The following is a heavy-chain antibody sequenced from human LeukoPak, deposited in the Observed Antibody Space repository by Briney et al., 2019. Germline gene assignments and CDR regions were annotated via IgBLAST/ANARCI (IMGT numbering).Heavy chain of an antibody. D-gene: IGHD3-16*01. CDR2: ISSTSNYI. V-gene: IGHV3-21*01. Sequence: GGSLRLSCAASGFTFSTYSMNWVRQAPGKGLEWVSSISSTSNYIYHADSVKGRFTISRDNAKNSLYLQMNSLRAEDTAVYYCARDGGYFQHWGQGTLVSVSS. J-gene: IGHJ1*01. CDR3: ARDGGYFQH. CDR1: GFTFSTYS.